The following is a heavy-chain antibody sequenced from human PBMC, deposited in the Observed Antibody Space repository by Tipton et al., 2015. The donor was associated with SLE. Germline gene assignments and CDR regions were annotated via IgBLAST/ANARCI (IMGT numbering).Heavy chain of an antibody. CDR3: ARGLLWSGEAHLDS. V-gene: IGHV3-30*03. D-gene: IGHD3-10*01. J-gene: IGHJ4*02. CDR1: GFTFSVYD. Sequence: SLRLSCAASGFTFSVYDMHWVRQAPGKGLEWVAAISYDGSVKFYGDSVKGRFTISRDNSKNTLYLQMNSLRAEDTAVYYCARGLLWSGEAHLDSWGQGTLVTVSS. CDR2: ISYDGSVK.